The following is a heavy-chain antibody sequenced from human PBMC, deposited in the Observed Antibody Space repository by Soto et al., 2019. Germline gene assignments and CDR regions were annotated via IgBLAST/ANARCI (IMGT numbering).Heavy chain of an antibody. V-gene: IGHV3-30-3*01. D-gene: IGHD3-10*01. J-gene: IGHJ4*02. CDR3: ARDLAFYYYGSGTPDSY. Sequence: QVQLVESGGGVIQPGRSLRLSCAASGFTYSSYAMHWVRQAPGKGLEWVAVISYDGSNKYYADSVKGRFTISRDNSKNTLYLQINSLRAEDTAVYYCARDLAFYYYGSGTPDSYWGQGTLVSVSS. CDR1: GFTYSSYA. CDR2: ISYDGSNK.